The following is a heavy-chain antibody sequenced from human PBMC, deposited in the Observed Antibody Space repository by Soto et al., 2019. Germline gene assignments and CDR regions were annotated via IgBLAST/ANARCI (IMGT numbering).Heavy chain of an antibody. CDR1: GTTFSSYG. V-gene: IGHV3-30*03. D-gene: IGHD2-15*01. CDR3: GLGYCSGGHWCYLDY. CDR2: ISDDGSNK. J-gene: IGHJ4*02. Sequence: QVQLVESGGGVVQPGRSLRLSCAASGTTFSSYGMHWVRQAPGKGLEWVAAISDDGSNKYYADSVQGRFTIPRDNSKNTLYLQLNSRRPEDMAVFFCGLGYCSGGHWCYLDYLGQGSLVTVSP.